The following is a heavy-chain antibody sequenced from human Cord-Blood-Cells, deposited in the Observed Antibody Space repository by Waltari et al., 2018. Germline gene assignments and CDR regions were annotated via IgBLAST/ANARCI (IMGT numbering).Heavy chain of an antibody. V-gene: IGHV1-8*03. D-gene: IGHD7-27*01. CDR1: GYTFTSYD. J-gene: IGHJ3*02. CDR3: ARLIPLTGDAFDI. CDR2: MNHNSGNT. Sequence: QVQLVQSGAEVKKPGASVKVSCKASGYTFTSYDINWVRQATGQGLEWMGWMNHNSGNTGYAQKFQGRVTSTSNTSISTAYMELSSLRSEDTAVYYCARLIPLTGDAFDIWGQGTMVTVSS.